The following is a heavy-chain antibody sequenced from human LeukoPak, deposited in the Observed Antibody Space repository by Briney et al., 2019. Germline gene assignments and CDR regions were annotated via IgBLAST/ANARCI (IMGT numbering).Heavy chain of an antibody. CDR3: ARNVPSIDY. CDR1: GFTVSSNY. Sequence: PGGSLRLSCAASGFTVSSNYMSWIRQAPGKGLEWVSYISSSGSTIYYADSVKGRFTISRDDAKNSLYLQMNSLRAEDTAVYYCARNVPSIDYWGQGTLVTVSS. J-gene: IGHJ4*02. V-gene: IGHV3-11*04. CDR2: ISSSGSTI. D-gene: IGHD1-1*01.